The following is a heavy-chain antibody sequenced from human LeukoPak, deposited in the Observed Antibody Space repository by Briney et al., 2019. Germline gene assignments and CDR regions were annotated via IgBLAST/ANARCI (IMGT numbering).Heavy chain of an antibody. CDR2: IHYSGST. D-gene: IGHD6-19*01. CDR1: GGSVSITSY. V-gene: IGHV4-39*01. CDR3: ARPYSSGWYGAFDI. Sequence: SETLSLTCTASGGSVSITSYWGWIRQPPGKGLEWIGCIHYSGSTYYNPSLKSRVTISIDTSKNQFSLKLNSVTAADTAVYYCARPYSSGWYGAFDIWGQGTMVTVSS. J-gene: IGHJ3*02.